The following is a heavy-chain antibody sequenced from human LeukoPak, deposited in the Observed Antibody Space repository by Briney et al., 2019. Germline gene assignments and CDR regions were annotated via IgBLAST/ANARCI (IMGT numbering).Heavy chain of an antibody. CDR2: IIPVFGTA. J-gene: IGHJ4*02. CDR3: ARDHVVPAAMWVDY. D-gene: IGHD2-2*01. CDR1: GATFSSYA. V-gene: IGHV1-69*05. Sequence: SEKVSCKASGATFSSYALTWVRQAPGQGLEWMGGIIPVFGTATYAQKFQGRVRITTDESTSTAYMELSSLRSEDTAVYYCARDHVVPAAMWVDYWGQGTLVTVSS.